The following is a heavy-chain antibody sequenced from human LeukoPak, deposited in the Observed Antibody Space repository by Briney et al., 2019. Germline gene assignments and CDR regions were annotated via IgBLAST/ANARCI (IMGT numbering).Heavy chain of an antibody. CDR1: AYTFTGYY. CDR2: INPNSGGT. CDR3: ARDRRVDGPGYCSGGSCSGPFDY. J-gene: IGHJ4*02. Sequence: GASVKVSCKASAYTFTGYYIHWVRQAPGQGLEWMGRINPNSGGTNYAQKFQGRVTMTRDTSISTAYMELSRLRSDDTAVYYCARDRRVDGPGYCSGGSCSGPFDYWGQGTLVTVSS. V-gene: IGHV1-2*06. D-gene: IGHD2-15*01.